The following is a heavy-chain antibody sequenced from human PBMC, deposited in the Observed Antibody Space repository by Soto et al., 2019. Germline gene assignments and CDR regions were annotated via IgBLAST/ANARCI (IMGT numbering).Heavy chain of an antibody. J-gene: IGHJ4*02. D-gene: IGHD6-13*01. CDR1: GGSISSNY. V-gene: IGHV4-59*01. CDR3: ARYRREAVAGYTLDN. Sequence: SETLSLTCTVSGGSISSNYGTWIRQPPGKGLEWIGYVYNSGSTNYNPSLKSRVTISEDTSKSQFSLKVNSMTAADTAAYYCARYRREAVAGYTLDNWGQGILVTVSS. CDR2: VYNSGST.